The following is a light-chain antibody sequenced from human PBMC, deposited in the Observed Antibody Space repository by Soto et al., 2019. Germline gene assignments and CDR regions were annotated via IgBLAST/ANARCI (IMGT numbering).Light chain of an antibody. Sequence: DIQMTQSPSSLSASVGDRVTVTCRASQSISSYLNWYQQKPGNAPKLLIYAASSLQSGVPSRFSGSGSGTDFTLTISSLQPEDFATYYCQQSYSAPRGYTFGQGTKLEI. V-gene: IGKV1-39*01. CDR3: QQSYSAPRGYT. J-gene: IGKJ2*01. CDR2: AAS. CDR1: QSISSY.